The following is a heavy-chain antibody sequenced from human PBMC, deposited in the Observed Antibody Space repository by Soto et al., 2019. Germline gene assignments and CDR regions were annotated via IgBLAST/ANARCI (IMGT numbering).Heavy chain of an antibody. D-gene: IGHD2-2*01. J-gene: IGHJ6*03. CDR1: GFRFSSYT. CDR3: ASHLATSRNYMDV. V-gene: IGHV3-48*01. Sequence: EVQLVESGGGLVQPGGSLRLSCAASGFRFSSYTMNWVRQAPGKGLEWVSHITSSSSTIYYADSVKGRFTISRDKAKNSLYLQMNSLRAEDTAVYYCASHLATSRNYMDVWGKGTTVTVSS. CDR2: ITSSSSTI.